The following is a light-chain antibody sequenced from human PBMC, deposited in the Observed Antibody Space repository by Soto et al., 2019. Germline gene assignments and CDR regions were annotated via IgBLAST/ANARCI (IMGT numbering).Light chain of an antibody. CDR1: QSVGGSF. Sequence: ETVLTQSPGTLSLSPGERATLSCRASQSVGGSFLAWYQQRPGQAPRLLIYHTSYRATVIPDRFSGSGSGTDCTFTISSLGPEDFAVDYCQQYHSSPRTFGQGTKVEIK. V-gene: IGKV3-20*01. CDR2: HTS. CDR3: QQYHSSPRT. J-gene: IGKJ1*01.